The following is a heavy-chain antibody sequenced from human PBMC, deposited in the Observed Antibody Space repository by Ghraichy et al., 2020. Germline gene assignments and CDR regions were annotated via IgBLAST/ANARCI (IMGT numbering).Heavy chain of an antibody. CDR1: GESISNNNYH. J-gene: IGHJ4*02. CDR3: ARTRGRAWSYDY. Sequence: SETLSLTCIVSGESISNNNYHWGWFRQPPGKGLEWIGSVYNSGSTYDTPSLSSRVTILVDRTKNQFSLRLSSVTAADTAVYFCARTRGRAWSYDYWGQGLLVTVSS. CDR2: VYNSGST. V-gene: IGHV4-39*01. D-gene: IGHD3-10*01.